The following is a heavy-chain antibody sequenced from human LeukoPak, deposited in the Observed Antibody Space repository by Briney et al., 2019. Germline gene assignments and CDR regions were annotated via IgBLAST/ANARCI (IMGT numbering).Heavy chain of an antibody. J-gene: IGHJ3*02. D-gene: IGHD2-8*02. Sequence: SETLSLTCTVSGGSTSSYYWSWIRQPAGKGLEWIGRIYTSGSTNYNPSLKSRVTMSVDTSKNQFSLKLSSVTAADTAVYYCARVSHVVFAFDIWGQGTMVTVSS. CDR3: ARVSHVVFAFDI. CDR2: IYTSGST. CDR1: GGSTSSYY. V-gene: IGHV4-4*07.